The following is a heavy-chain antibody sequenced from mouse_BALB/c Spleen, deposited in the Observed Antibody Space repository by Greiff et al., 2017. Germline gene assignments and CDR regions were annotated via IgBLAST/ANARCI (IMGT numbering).Heavy chain of an antibody. Sequence: EVMLVESGGGLVKPGGSLKLSCAASGFTFSSYAMSWVRQTPEKRLEWVASISSGGSTYYPDSVKGRFTISRDNARNILYLQMSSLRSEDTAMYYCARGPYGLYYFDYWGQGTTLTVSS. D-gene: IGHD1-1*02. CDR3: ARGPYGLYYFDY. CDR1: GFTFSSYA. V-gene: IGHV5-6-5*01. CDR2: ISSGGST. J-gene: IGHJ2*01.